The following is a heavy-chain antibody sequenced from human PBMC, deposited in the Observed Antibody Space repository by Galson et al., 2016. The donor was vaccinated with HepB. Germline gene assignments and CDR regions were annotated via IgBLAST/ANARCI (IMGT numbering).Heavy chain of an antibody. Sequence: SETLSLTCAVSGASISSDYCSWIRQSPGKGLERVGYIHYRGTTNYNPSLKSRVTISVDRTKNQFSLKLRSVTAADTAVYYCARQRAEEVGLVTQPGAMDVWGQGTLVTVSS. CDR2: IHYRGTT. D-gene: IGHD2-2*01. CDR3: ARQRAEEVGLVTQPGAMDV. CDR1: GASISSDY. V-gene: IGHV4-59*01. J-gene: IGHJ4*02.